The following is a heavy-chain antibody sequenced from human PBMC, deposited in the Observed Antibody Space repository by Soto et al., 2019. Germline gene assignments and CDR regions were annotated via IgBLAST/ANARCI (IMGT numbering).Heavy chain of an antibody. Sequence: GGSLRLSCAASGFTFSDYYMSWIRQAPGKGLEWVSYISSSGSTIYYADSVKGRFTISRDNAKNSLYLQMNSLRVEDTAVYYCARNGPPPLYYYYYMDVWGTGTTVTVSS. CDR1: GFTFSDYY. D-gene: IGHD2-8*01. V-gene: IGHV3-11*01. CDR3: ARNGPPPLYYYYYMDV. CDR2: ISSSGSTI. J-gene: IGHJ6*03.